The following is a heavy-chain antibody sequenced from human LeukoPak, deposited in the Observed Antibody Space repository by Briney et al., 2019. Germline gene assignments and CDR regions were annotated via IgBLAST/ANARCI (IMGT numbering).Heavy chain of an antibody. J-gene: IGHJ4*02. CDR2: ISSSSSYI. V-gene: IGHV3-21*01. CDR3: ARVKEYYDCNGGY. CDR1: GFTFSSYD. Sequence: GGSLRLSCAASGFTFSSYDMNWVRQAPGKGLEWGSSISSSSSYIYYADSVKGRFTISRDNAKTSLYLQMNSLRAEDTAVYYCARVKEYYDCNGGYWGQGTLVTVSS. D-gene: IGHD3-16*01.